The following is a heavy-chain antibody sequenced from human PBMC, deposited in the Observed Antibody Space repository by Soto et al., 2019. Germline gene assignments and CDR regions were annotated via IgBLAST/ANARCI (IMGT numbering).Heavy chain of an antibody. CDR1: GYTFTGYY. D-gene: IGHD3-3*01. Sequence: ASVKVSCKASGYTFTGYYMHWVRQAPGQGLEWMGWINPNSGGTNYAQKFQGRVTMTRDTSISTAYMELSRLRSDDTAVYYCARDCAQGLFVFWSGYNYYFDFWGQGTLVTVS. J-gene: IGHJ4*02. V-gene: IGHV1-2*02. CDR2: INPNSGGT. CDR3: ARDCAQGLFVFWSGYNYYFDF.